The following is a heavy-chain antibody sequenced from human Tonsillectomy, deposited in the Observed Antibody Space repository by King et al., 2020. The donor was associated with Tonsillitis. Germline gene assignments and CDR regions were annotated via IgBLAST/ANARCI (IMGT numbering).Heavy chain of an antibody. V-gene: IGHV4-59*08. CDR2: IYYSGST. J-gene: IGHJ4*02. CDR3: ARMENSGYHHY. Sequence: QLQESGPRLVKPSETLSLTCTVSSGSISSYYWSWIRQPPGKGLEWIGYIYYSGSTKYNSSLESRVTISVDTSKNLFSLNLTSVTAADTAVYYCARMENSGYHHYWGQGTLVTVSS. D-gene: IGHD3-22*01. CDR1: SGSISSYY.